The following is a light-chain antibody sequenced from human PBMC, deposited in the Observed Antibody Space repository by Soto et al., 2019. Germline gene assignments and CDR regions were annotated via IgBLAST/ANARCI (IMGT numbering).Light chain of an antibody. J-gene: IGLJ1*01. CDR1: SSDGGGYTY. CDR3: SSYTTFSTYL. Sequence: QSALTQPASVSGSPGQSITISCSVTSSDGGGYTYVYWYQQHPGKAPKLMIYDVRNRPTGVSNRFSGSKSVNSTSLTLSGLQVEEDADYYCSSYTTFSTYLLGTTTKVTVI. V-gene: IGLV2-14*01. CDR2: DVR.